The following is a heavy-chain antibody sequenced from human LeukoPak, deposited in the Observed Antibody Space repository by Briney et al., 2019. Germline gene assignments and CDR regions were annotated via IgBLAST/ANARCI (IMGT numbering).Heavy chain of an antibody. CDR3: AKMTYSHDSRGYYYVAFQD. V-gene: IGHV1-2*02. Sequence: ASVKVSCKASGYTFTGYYMRWVRQAPGQGLEWMGWINPNSGGTNYAQKFQGRVTMTRDTSISTAYMELSRLRSDDTAVYYCAKMTYSHDSRGYYYVAFQDWGQGTLVTVSA. CDR2: INPNSGGT. J-gene: IGHJ1*01. D-gene: IGHD3-22*01. CDR1: GYTFTGYY.